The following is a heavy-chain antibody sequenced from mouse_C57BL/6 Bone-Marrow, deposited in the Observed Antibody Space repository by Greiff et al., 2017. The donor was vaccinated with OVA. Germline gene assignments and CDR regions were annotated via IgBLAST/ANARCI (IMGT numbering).Heavy chain of an antibody. CDR1: GFTFSSSG. CDR3: ARNYGSLHYCDY. Sequence: EVKVVESGGDLVKPGGSLKLSCAASGFTFSSSGMSWVRQTPDKRLEWVATISSGGRYTYYPDSVKGRFTISRDNAKNTLYLQRSSRKSEDTAMYYCARNYGSLHYCDYWGQGTTLTVSA. D-gene: IGHD1-1*01. CDR2: ISSGGRYT. J-gene: IGHJ2*01. V-gene: IGHV5-6*01.